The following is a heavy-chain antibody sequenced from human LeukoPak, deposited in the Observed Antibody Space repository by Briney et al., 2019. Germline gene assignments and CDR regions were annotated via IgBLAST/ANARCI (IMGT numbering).Heavy chain of an antibody. CDR2: IGYDGSKI. D-gene: IGHD3-16*01. V-gene: IGHV3-30*02. Sequence: PGESLRLSCAASGFTFSRSGMHWVRQAPGKGLEWVTFIGYDGSKIYYADSVKGRFTISRDNSRNTLYLQMNSLRAEDTAVYYCAKEGRGGFDIWGQGTMVTVSS. J-gene: IGHJ3*02. CDR1: GFTFSRSG. CDR3: AKEGRGGFDI.